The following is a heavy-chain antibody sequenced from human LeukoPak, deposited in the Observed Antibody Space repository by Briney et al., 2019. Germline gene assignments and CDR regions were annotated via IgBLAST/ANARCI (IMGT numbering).Heavy chain of an antibody. V-gene: IGHV3-21*01. CDR3: AKDLHYGSADY. J-gene: IGHJ4*02. D-gene: IGHD3-10*01. CDR2: ITSSSSYI. CDR1: GFTFSSYS. Sequence: GGSLRLSCAASGFTFSSYSMNWVRQAPGKGLEWVSSITSSSSYIYYADSVKGRFTISRDNAKNALYLQMNSLRAEDTAVYYCAKDLHYGSADYWGQGTLVTVSS.